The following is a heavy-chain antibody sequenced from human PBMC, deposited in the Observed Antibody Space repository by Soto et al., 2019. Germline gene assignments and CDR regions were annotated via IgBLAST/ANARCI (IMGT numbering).Heavy chain of an antibody. CDR1: GFSFNNYY. CDR3: TRGGAVAAVDI. V-gene: IGHV3-74*01. J-gene: IGHJ3*02. Sequence: EVQLVESGGGLVQPGESPRLSCAASGFSFNNYYMHWVRQAPGTGLVWVSRINGEGTITSYADSVKGRFTISRDNAKNTLYLQMNSLRAEDAAVYYCTRGGAVAAVDIWGQGTMVTVSS. CDR2: INGEGTIT. D-gene: IGHD6-19*01.